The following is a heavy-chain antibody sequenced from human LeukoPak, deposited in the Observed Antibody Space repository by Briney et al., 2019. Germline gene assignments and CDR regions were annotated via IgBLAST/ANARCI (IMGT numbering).Heavy chain of an antibody. V-gene: IGHV3-66*01. CDR3: ATSLVEMATISDY. Sequence: GGSLRLSCAASGFTFSSYAMSWVRQAPGKGLEWVSVIYSGGSTYYADSVKGRFTISRDNSKNTLYLQMNSLRAEDTAVYYCATSLVEMATISDYWGQGTLVTVSS. CDR2: IYSGGST. CDR1: GFTFSSYA. D-gene: IGHD5-24*01. J-gene: IGHJ4*02.